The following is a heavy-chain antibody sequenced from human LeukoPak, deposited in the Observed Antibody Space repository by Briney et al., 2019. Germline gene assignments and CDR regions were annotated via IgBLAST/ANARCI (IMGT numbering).Heavy chain of an antibody. CDR3: ALLTDPIAAAAGGDY. CDR2: ISWNSGSI. Sequence: GRSLRLSCAASGFTFDDYAMHWVRQAPGKGLEWVSGISWNSGSIGYADSVKGRFAISRDNAKNSLYLQMNSLRAEDTALYYCALLTDPIAAAAGGDYWGQGTLVTVSS. D-gene: IGHD6-13*01. CDR1: GFTFDDYA. V-gene: IGHV3-9*01. J-gene: IGHJ4*02.